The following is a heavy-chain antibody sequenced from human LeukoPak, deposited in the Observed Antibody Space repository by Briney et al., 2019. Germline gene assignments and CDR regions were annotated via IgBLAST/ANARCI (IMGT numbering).Heavy chain of an antibody. J-gene: IGHJ4*02. Sequence: GASVNVSCKASGYTFSSYAITWVRQAPGQGLEWMGWISGYSGNTHYAQKFQGRVTMTTDTSTTTAYMELGSLRSDDTAVYYCARDYYDTSGYFYGSNYWGQGTLVTVSS. CDR1: GYTFSSYA. D-gene: IGHD3-22*01. V-gene: IGHV1-18*01. CDR2: ISGYSGNT. CDR3: ARDYYDTSGYFYGSNY.